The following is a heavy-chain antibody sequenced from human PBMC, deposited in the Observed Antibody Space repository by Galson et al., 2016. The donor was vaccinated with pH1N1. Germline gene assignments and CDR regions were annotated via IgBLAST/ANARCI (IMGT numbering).Heavy chain of an antibody. Sequence: SLRLSCAASGFTFSTYGMHWVRQAPGKGLEWVSSISSSSSYIYYADSVKGRFSISRDNAKNSLYLQMNSLRAEDTAVYYCASAYCSGGRCYSDFQFDYWGQGTLVTVSS. V-gene: IGHV3-21*04. CDR2: ISSSSSYI. CDR3: ASAYCSGGRCYSDFQFDY. CDR1: GFTFSTYG. J-gene: IGHJ4*02. D-gene: IGHD2-15*01.